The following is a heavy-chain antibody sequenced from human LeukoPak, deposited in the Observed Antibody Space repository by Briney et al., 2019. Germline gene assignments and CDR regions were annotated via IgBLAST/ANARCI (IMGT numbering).Heavy chain of an antibody. J-gene: IGHJ4*02. CDR3: TRGAGWLIDY. V-gene: IGHV4-59*01. D-gene: IGHD3-16*01. CDR1: DDSISDYY. CDR2: FHNSGTS. Sequence: PSETVSLTCTVSDDSISDYYRGWIRQPPGKGLEWIGYFHNSGTSTYNPSLKSRVTISADTSKNQFSLKLNSLTTADTAVYYCTRGAGWLIDYWGQGILVTVSS.